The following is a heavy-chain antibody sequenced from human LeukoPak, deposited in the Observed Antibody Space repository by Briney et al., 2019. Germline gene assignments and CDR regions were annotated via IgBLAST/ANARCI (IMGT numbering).Heavy chain of an antibody. CDR2: IYTDGST. CDR1: GDSISSYY. Sequence: PSETLSLTCTVSGDSISSYYWSWIRQPAGKGLEWIGRIYTDGSTNYNPSLKSRVTISVDTSKNQFSLKLSSVTAADTAVYYCARNHYCTNGVCYYFDYWGQGTLVTVSS. V-gene: IGHV4-4*07. D-gene: IGHD2-8*01. J-gene: IGHJ4*02. CDR3: ARNHYCTNGVCYYFDY.